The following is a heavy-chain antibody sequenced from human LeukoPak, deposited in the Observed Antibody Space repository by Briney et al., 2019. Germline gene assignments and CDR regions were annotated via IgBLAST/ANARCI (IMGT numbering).Heavy chain of an antibody. J-gene: IGHJ5*01. CDR1: GFTFSSYW. CDR2: IESNGLT. Sequence: PGGSLRLSCEASGFTFSSYWMHWVRQIPGKGLMWVSRIESNGLTLYADSVRDRFTISRDNGKNTIYLQMNSLRVDDTAVYYCAKAATYFYGSVTYDWFESWGQGPLVTVSS. CDR3: AKAATYFYGSVTYDWFES. D-gene: IGHD3-10*01. V-gene: IGHV3-74*01.